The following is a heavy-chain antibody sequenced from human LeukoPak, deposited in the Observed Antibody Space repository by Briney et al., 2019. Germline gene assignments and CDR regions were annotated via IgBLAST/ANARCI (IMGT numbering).Heavy chain of an antibody. CDR1: GFTFSIYG. Sequence: GRSLRLSCAASGFTFSIYGMHWVRQAPGKGLEWVAVIWDDGSNKYYADSVKGRFTISRDNSKNTLYLQMNSLRAEDTAVYYCARERYYDSSGYYYPCFDYWGQGTLVTVSS. V-gene: IGHV3-33*01. J-gene: IGHJ4*02. CDR3: ARERYYDSSGYYYPCFDY. CDR2: IWDDGSNK. D-gene: IGHD3-22*01.